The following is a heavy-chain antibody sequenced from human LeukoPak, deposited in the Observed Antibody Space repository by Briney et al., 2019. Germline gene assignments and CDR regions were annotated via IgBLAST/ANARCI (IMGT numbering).Heavy chain of an antibody. CDR2: IYYSGST. CDR3: ASSSGSYHLYFDY. V-gene: IGHV4-39*01. D-gene: IGHD1-26*01. Sequence: SETLSLTCTVSGGSISSSSYYWGWIRQPPGKGLEWIGSIYYSGSTYYNPSLKSRVTISVDTSKNQCSLKLSSVTAADTAVYYCASSSGSYHLYFDYWGQGTLVTVSS. J-gene: IGHJ4*02. CDR1: GGSISSSSYY.